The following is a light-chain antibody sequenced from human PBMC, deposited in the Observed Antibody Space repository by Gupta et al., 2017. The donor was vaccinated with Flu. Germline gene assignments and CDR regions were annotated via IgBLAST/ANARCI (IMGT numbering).Light chain of an antibody. V-gene: IGLV2-14*01. CDR1: SNDVGTYNN. CDR2: EVS. Sequence: QPALTQPASVSGSPGQPITISCIGTSNDVGTYNNVSWYQQHPGKAPKLMIYEVSNRPSGVSNRFSGSKSGNTASLTISGLQAADEADYYCSSYTSDSALYVFGPGTKVTVL. J-gene: IGLJ1*01. CDR3: SSYTSDSALYV.